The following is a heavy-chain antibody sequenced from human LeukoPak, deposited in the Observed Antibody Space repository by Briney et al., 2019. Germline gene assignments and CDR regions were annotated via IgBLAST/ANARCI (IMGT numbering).Heavy chain of an antibody. CDR3: VRHYYDSSGYRRDYYFDY. CDR1: GGSLSSTSDY. V-gene: IGHV4-39*01. J-gene: IGHJ4*02. CDR2: VRYSGTT. D-gene: IGHD3-22*01. Sequence: SETLSLTCTVSGGSLSSTSDYWGWIRQPPGKGLEWIGSVRYSGTTYYSPSLKSRLTMSVDTSKNQFSLKLSSVTAADTAVYYCVRHYYDSSGYRRDYYFDYWGQGTLVTVSS.